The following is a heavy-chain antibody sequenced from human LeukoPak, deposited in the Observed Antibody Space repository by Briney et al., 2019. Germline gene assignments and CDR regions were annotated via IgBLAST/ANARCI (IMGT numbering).Heavy chain of an antibody. V-gene: IGHV3-7*01. Sequence: GGSLRLSCAASGFTFSSYWMSWVRQAPGKGLEWVANTKQDGSEKYYVDSVKGRFTISRDNAKNLLYLQMNSLRAEDTAVYYCARDLGQYYDTSDNWFDPWGQGTLVTVSS. CDR1: GFTFSSYW. D-gene: IGHD3-22*01. J-gene: IGHJ5*02. CDR2: TKQDGSEK. CDR3: ARDLGQYYDTSDNWFDP.